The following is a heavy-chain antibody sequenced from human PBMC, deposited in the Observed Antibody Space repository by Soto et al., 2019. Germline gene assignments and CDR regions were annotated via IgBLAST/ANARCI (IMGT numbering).Heavy chain of an antibody. Sequence: PSETLFLTCTVSGGPISSSRYYCGWILQPPGKGLEWIGSIYYSGSTYYNPSLKSRVTISADTPKNQFSLKLSSVTAADTAVYYCARLQNYYGMDVWGQGTTVT. CDR3: ARLQNYYGMDV. CDR1: GGPISSSRYY. CDR2: IYYSGST. J-gene: IGHJ6*02. V-gene: IGHV4-39*01.